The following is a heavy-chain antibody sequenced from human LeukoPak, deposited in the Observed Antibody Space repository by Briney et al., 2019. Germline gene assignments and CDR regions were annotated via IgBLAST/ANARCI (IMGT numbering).Heavy chain of an antibody. CDR1: GFTFSSYS. Sequence: GGSLRLSCAASGFTFSSYSMNWVRQAPGKGLEWVSSISSSSSYIYYADSVKGRFTISRDNAKNSLYLQMNSLRAEDTAVYYCARDPRRNQYSSGWYDDYWGQGTLVTVSS. CDR2: ISSSSSYI. V-gene: IGHV3-21*01. J-gene: IGHJ4*02. D-gene: IGHD6-19*01. CDR3: ARDPRRNQYSSGWYDDY.